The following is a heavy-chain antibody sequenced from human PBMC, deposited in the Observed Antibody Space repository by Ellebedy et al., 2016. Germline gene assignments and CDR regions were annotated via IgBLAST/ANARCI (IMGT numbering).Heavy chain of an antibody. Sequence: GGSLRLSXAGSGFSFKTFFMSWVRQAPGKGLEWVSTISAGSDTTRLADSVKGRFTISRDSSKNSVYLRMNNLRVEDTAVYYCRQGHYADLWGQGTLVTVSS. CDR2: ISAGSDTT. V-gene: IGHV3-23*01. D-gene: IGHD4-17*01. CDR3: RQGHYADL. J-gene: IGHJ4*02. CDR1: GFSFKTFF.